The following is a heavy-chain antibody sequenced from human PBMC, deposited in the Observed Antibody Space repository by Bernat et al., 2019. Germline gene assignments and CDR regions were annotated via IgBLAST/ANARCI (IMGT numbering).Heavy chain of an antibody. CDR3: AAAGPRGKNPFDY. Sequence: QMQLVQSGPEMKKPGTSVKVSCKASGFTFTSSAMQWVRQARGQRPEWIGWIVVGSGNTNYAQKFQERVTITRDMSTSTAYMELSNLRSEDTAVYYCAAAGPRGKNPFDYWGQGTLVTVSS. V-gene: IGHV1-58*02. CDR1: GFTFTSSA. J-gene: IGHJ4*02. CDR2: IVVGSGNT. D-gene: IGHD3-16*01.